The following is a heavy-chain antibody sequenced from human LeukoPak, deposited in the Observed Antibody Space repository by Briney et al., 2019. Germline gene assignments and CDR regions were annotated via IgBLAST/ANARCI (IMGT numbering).Heavy chain of an antibody. CDR2: ISSSSSYI. CDR1: GFTFSSYS. J-gene: IGHJ4*02. CDR3: ARDRESYCTGGSCYSTGDY. V-gene: IGHV3-21*01. D-gene: IGHD2-15*01. Sequence: PGGSPRLSCAASGFTFSSYSMNWVRQAPGKGLEWVSSISSSSSYIYYADSVKGRFTMSRDNAKNSLYLQMNSLRAEDTAVYYCARDRESYCTGGSCYSTGDYWGQGTLVTVSS.